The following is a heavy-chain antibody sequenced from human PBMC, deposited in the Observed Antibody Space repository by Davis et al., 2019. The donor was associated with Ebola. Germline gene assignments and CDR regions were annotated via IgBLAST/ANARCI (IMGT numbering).Heavy chain of an antibody. Sequence: PGGSLRLSCTVSGYSISSGYYWGWIRQPPGKGLEWVGRIKIKTDGGTTDYAAPVRGRFTISRDDSKNTLYLQMNSLKTEDTAVYYCTTDPMVTVTTSGDAFDIWGQGTMVTVSS. CDR1: GYSISSGYY. J-gene: IGHJ3*02. D-gene: IGHD4-17*01. CDR3: TTDPMVTVTTSGDAFDI. V-gene: IGHV3-15*01. CDR2: IKIKTDGGTT.